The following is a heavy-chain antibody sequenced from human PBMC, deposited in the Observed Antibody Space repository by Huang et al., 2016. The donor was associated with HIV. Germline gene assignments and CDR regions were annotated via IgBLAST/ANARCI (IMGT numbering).Heavy chain of an antibody. CDR2: SIPIFGTA. CDR3: ARTAYSYGFRQGYNWFDP. J-gene: IGHJ5*02. V-gene: IGHV1-69*13. CDR1: GGTFSSYS. Sequence: QVLLVQSGAEVRKPGSSVTVSCTAFGGTFSSYSISWVRQAPGHGLEWMERSIPIFGTANYTQKFQGRVTITVDESTNTGYMELTRLTSEDTAVYYCARTAYSYGFRQGYNWFDPWGQGTPVTVSS. D-gene: IGHD5-18*01.